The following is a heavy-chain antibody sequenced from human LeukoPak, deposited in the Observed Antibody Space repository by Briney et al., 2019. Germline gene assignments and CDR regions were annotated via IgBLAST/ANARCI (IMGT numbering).Heavy chain of an antibody. J-gene: IGHJ4*02. CDR2: IYYSGST. CDR3: ARHPQY. V-gene: IGHV4-39*01. CDR1: GFTFSSYA. Sequence: GSLRLSCAASGFTFSSYAMSWVRQPPGKGLEWIGSIYYSGSTYYNPSLKSRVTISVDTSKSQFSLKLSSVTAADTAVYYCARHPQYWGQGTLVTVSS.